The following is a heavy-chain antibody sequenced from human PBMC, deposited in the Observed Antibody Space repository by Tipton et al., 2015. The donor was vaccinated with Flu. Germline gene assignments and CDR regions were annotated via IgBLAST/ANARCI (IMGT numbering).Heavy chain of an antibody. CDR2: IRGAGGRWVAPVSGGGDAP. J-gene: IGHJ3*02. V-gene: IGHV3-23*01. D-gene: IGHD4-17*01. CDR1: GFTFSRYA. Sequence: SLRLSCAASGFTFSRYAMSWVRQAPGKGLELVAAIRGAGGRWVAPVSGGGDAPLFADSVKGRFTISRDNAANSVYLQMSSLRAEDSAVYYCARGHAVYGDDLAGAFDIWGRGTMVTVSS. CDR3: ARGHAVYGDDLAGAFDI.